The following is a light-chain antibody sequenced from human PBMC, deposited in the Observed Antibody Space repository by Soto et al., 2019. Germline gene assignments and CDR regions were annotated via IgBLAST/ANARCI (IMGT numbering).Light chain of an antibody. Sequence: DIQMTQYPSVVSASVGDTVTITSRASQGISSSLVWYQQKPGKAPQVLISGESPLQSAVPLRFSGSGSGTDLSLTISSLQPEDFATYYCQQTYDFPLTCGGGTKVDIK. CDR2: GES. J-gene: IGKJ4*01. CDR1: QGISSS. CDR3: QQTYDFPLT. V-gene: IGKV1D-12*01.